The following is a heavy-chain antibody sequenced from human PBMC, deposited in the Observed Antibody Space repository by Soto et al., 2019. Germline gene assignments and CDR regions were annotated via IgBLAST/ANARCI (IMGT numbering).Heavy chain of an antibody. CDR2: IYHSGST. Sequence: TLSLTCAVSGGSISSGGYSWSWIRQPPGKGLEWIGYIYHSGSTNYNPSLKSRVTISLDTSKNQFSLKLSSVTAADTAVYYCARGGGSPDYWGQGTLVTVSS. J-gene: IGHJ4*02. CDR3: ARGGGSPDY. CDR1: GGSISSGGYS. V-gene: IGHV4-30-4*07. D-gene: IGHD1-26*01.